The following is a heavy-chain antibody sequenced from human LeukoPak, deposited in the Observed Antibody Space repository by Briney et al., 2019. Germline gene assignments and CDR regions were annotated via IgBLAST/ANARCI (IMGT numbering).Heavy chain of an antibody. Sequence: ASVKVSCKASGYTFTSYYMHWVRQAPGQGLEWMGIINPSGGSTSYAQKFQGRVTMTRDMSTSTVYMELSSLRSEDTAVYYCASSYGSGYCDYWGQGTLVTVSS. J-gene: IGHJ4*02. CDR3: ASSYGSGYCDY. CDR2: INPSGGST. D-gene: IGHD3-10*01. CDR1: GYTFTSYY. V-gene: IGHV1-46*01.